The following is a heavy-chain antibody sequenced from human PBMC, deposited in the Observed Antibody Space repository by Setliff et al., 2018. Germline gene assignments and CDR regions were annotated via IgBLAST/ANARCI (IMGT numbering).Heavy chain of an antibody. CDR1: GYNFANHW. D-gene: IGHD1-1*01. J-gene: IGHJ5*02. V-gene: IGHV5-10-1*01. Sequence: GESLKISCQASGYNFANHWIAGVRLMPGKGLEYMGRIDPGDSYADYSPSFEGLVTISADKSRTTVYLQWTSLQASDTALYLCARLGRERSTFAWLDAWGQGTQVTVSS. CDR2: IDPGDSYA. CDR3: ARLGRERSTFAWLDA.